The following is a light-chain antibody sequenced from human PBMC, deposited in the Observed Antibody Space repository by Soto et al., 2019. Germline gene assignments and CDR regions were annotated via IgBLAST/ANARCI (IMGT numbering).Light chain of an antibody. Sequence: EIVMTQSPATLSVSPGERATLSCRASQSVSSSLAWYQQKPGQAPRLLIYGASTRATGIPARFSGSGSGTEFTLNISSLQSEDFAVYSCQQYNNGPTYTFGQGTKLEIK. V-gene: IGKV3-15*01. CDR3: QQYNNGPTYT. CDR2: GAS. J-gene: IGKJ2*01. CDR1: QSVSSS.